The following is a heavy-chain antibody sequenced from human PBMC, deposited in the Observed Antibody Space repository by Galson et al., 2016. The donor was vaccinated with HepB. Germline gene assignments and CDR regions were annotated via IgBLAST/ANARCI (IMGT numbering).Heavy chain of an antibody. V-gene: IGHV5-51*01. CDR1: GYRFTNIW. CDR2: IYPGDSDT. Sequence: QSGAEVKKPGESLKISCEVSGYRFTNIWIGWVRQTPGKGLEWMGVIYPGDSDTKYSPSFQGQVTISADKSISTAYLQFSSLKASDSATYFCSRRGSSGYLYYDGWDVGGQGTTVTVSS. CDR3: SRRGSSGYLYYDGWDV. D-gene: IGHD6-25*01. J-gene: IGHJ6*01.